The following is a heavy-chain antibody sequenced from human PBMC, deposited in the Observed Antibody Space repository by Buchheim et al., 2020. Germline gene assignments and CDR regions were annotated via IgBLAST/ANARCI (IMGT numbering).Heavy chain of an antibody. D-gene: IGHD1-1*01. Sequence: QVQFVRSGAEVKKPGASVKISCKASGYIFDKYVMHWVRQAPGQRPEWMGSINAGNGNTKYSQKFQGRVTITKDTSATTAYMDLRRLRFNDTAVYYCARDGNWNNWFDSWGPGTL. CDR1: GYIFDKYV. V-gene: IGHV1-3*01. CDR3: ARDGNWNNWFDS. J-gene: IGHJ5*01. CDR2: INAGNGNT.